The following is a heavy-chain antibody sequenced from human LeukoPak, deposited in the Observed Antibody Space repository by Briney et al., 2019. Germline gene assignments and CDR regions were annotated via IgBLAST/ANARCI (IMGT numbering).Heavy chain of an antibody. V-gene: IGHV5-51*01. J-gene: IGHJ4*02. CDR3: ARRTYGEGDYYFDY. D-gene: IGHD4-17*01. Sequence: HGESLKISCKGSGYSFSSYWIGWVRQKPGKGLEWMGIIHPGDSDTRYSPSFQGQVTISADKSISTAYLQWSSLKASDTAMYYRARRTYGEGDYYFDYWGQGTLVTVSS. CDR2: IHPGDSDT. CDR1: GYSFSSYW.